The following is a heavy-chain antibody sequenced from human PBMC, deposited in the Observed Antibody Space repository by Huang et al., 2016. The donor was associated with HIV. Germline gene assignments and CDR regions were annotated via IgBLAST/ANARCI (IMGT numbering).Heavy chain of an antibody. CDR1: GYTFTDYN. D-gene: IGHD2-21*01. V-gene: IGHV1-2*02. CDR3: ARAIPTPAFEDAFDV. Sequence: QVQLVQSGAEVKKPGASVKVSCETSGYTFTDYNIHWVRQAPGQGLEWMGWINPKTGGTHSAQKFQGKVSMTRDTSSSTAYVAVTSLRSDDTSVFYCARAIPTPAFEDAFDVWGQGTMVTVSS. CDR2: INPKTGGT. J-gene: IGHJ3*01.